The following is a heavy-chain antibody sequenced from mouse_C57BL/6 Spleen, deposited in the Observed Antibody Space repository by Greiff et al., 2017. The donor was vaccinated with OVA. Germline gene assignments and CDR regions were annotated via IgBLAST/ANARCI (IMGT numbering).Heavy chain of an antibody. CDR3: TRSYYSNDAWFAY. V-gene: IGHV1-5*01. CDR2: IYPGNSDT. Sequence: EVQLQQSGTVLARPGASVKMSCKTSGYTFTSYWMHWVKQRPGQGLEWIGAIYPGNSDTSYNQKFKGKAKLTAVTSASTAYMELSSLTNEDSAVYYCTRSYYSNDAWFAYWGQGTLVTVSA. CDR1: GYTFTSYW. J-gene: IGHJ3*01. D-gene: IGHD2-5*01.